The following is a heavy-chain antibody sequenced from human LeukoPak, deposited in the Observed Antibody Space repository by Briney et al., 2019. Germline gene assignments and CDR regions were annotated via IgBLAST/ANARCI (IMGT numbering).Heavy chain of an antibody. J-gene: IGHJ5*02. CDR1: GGSFSGYY. D-gene: IGHD1-14*01. Sequence: SETLSLTCAVYGGSFSGYYWSWIRQPPGKGLEWIGEINHSGSTNYNPSLKSRVTISVDTSKNQFSLKLSSVTAADTAVYYCACGAIAITGTTFDPWGQGTLVTVSS. CDR2: INHSGST. V-gene: IGHV4-34*01. CDR3: ACGAIAITGTTFDP.